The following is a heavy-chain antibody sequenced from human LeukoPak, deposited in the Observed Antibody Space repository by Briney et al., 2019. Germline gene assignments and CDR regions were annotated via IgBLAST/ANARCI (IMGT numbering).Heavy chain of an antibody. CDR2: INYSGSA. J-gene: IGHJ4*02. CDR3: ARGGMFGGVIDY. D-gene: IGHD3-16*02. V-gene: IGHV4-31*03. CDR1: GDSMSSGGHY. Sequence: SETLSLTCTVSGDSMSSGGHYWSWIRQHPGKGLEWIGYINYSGSAYYNPSLKSRVTISVDTSKNQFSLKLSSVTVADTAVYYCARGGMFGGVIDYWGQGTLVTVSS.